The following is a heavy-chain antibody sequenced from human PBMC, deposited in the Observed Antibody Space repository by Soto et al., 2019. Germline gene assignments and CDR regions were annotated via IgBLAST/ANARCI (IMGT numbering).Heavy chain of an antibody. Sequence: QVPLEESGGGVVQPGRSLRLSCAASGFTFSRHTLHWVRQAPGKGLEWVASISYDGSNKYYADSVKGRFTISRDNSKNTLYVQMDSLRAEDTAVYYCARDRLRLGELSLLGYFDYWGQGTLVTVSS. J-gene: IGHJ4*02. D-gene: IGHD3-16*02. CDR3: ARDRLRLGELSLLGYFDY. CDR2: ISYDGSNK. V-gene: IGHV3-30*04. CDR1: GFTFSRHT.